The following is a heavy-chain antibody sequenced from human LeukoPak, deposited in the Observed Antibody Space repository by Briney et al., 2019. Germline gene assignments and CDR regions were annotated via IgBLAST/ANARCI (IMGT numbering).Heavy chain of an antibody. Sequence: SETLSLTCTVSGGSISSSSYYWGWIRQPPGKGLVWLGSIYYSGSTYYNPSLKSRVTISVDTSKNQFSLKLSSVTAADTAVYYCARLRAAAAGTFDYWGQGTLVTVSS. J-gene: IGHJ4*02. CDR2: IYYSGST. CDR1: GGSISSSSYY. D-gene: IGHD6-13*01. V-gene: IGHV4-39*01. CDR3: ARLRAAAAGTFDY.